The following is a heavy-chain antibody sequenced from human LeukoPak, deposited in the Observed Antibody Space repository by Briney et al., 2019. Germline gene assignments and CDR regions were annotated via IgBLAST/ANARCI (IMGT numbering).Heavy chain of an antibody. Sequence: GGSLRLSCAASGFTFSSYAMSWVRQAPGTGLEWASAISGSGGSTYYADSVKGRFTISRDNSKNTLYLQMNSLRAEDTAVYYCAKGGGDIVVVVAETYYFDYWGQGTLVTVSS. D-gene: IGHD2-15*01. J-gene: IGHJ4*02. V-gene: IGHV3-23*01. CDR3: AKGGGDIVVVVAETYYFDY. CDR2: ISGSGGST. CDR1: GFTFSSYA.